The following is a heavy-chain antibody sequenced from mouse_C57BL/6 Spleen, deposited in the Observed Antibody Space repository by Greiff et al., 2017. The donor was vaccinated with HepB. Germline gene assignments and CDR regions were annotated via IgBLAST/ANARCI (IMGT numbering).Heavy chain of an antibody. D-gene: IGHD2-3*01. CDR1: GYTFTSYW. CDR2: IDPSDSET. V-gene: IGHV1-52*01. Sequence: VQLQQPGAELVRPGSSVKLSCKASGYTFTSYWMHWVKQRPIQGLEWIGNIDPSDSETHYNQKFKDKATVTVDKSSSTAYMQLSSLTSEDSAVYYCARGMVSDYWGQGTTLTVSS. J-gene: IGHJ2*01. CDR3: ARGMVSDY.